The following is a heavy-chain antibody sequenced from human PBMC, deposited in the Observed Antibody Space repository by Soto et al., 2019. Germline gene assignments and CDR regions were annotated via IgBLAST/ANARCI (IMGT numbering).Heavy chain of an antibody. J-gene: IGHJ4*02. D-gene: IGHD2-15*01. CDR1: GFTFSSYA. Sequence: EVQLLESGGGLVQPGGSLRLSCAASGFTFSSYAMSWVRQAPGKGLEWVSAISGSGGSTYYADSVKGRFTISRDNSKNTLYRQMNSLRAEDTAVYYCAKAPSKYCSGGSCHLDYWGQGTLVPVSS. CDR2: ISGSGGST. CDR3: AKAPSKYCSGGSCHLDY. V-gene: IGHV3-23*01.